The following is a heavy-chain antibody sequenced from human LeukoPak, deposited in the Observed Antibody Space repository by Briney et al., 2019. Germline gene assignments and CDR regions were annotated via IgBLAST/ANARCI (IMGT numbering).Heavy chain of an antibody. CDR2: IRYDGSNK. J-gene: IGHJ4*02. D-gene: IGHD1-26*01. CDR1: GFTFSNYG. V-gene: IGHV3-30*02. Sequence: GGSLRLSCAASGFTFSNYGIHWVRQAPGKGLEWVAFIRYDGSNKYYADSVKGRFTVSRDNSNNTLYLQMNSLRAEDTAVYYCAKVVGATDYFDYWGQGTLVTVSS. CDR3: AKVVGATDYFDY.